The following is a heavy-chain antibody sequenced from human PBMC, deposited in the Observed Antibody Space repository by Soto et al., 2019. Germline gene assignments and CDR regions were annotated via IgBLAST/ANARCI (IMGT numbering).Heavy chain of an antibody. CDR2: IYHSGST. CDR1: GYSISSGYY. D-gene: IGHD3-22*01. J-gene: IGHJ5*02. V-gene: IGHV4-38-2*01. Sequence: SETLSLTCAVSGYSISSGYYWGWIRQPPGKGLEWIGSIYHSGSTYYNPSLRSRVTISVDTSKNQFSLKLSSVTAADTAVYYCARYYYDSSGHYYEDNWFDTWGQGTLVTVSS. CDR3: ARYYYDSSGHYYEDNWFDT.